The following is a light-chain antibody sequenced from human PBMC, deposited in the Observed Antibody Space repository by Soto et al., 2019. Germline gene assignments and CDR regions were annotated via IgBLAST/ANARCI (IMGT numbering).Light chain of an antibody. Sequence: QSVLTQPASVSGSPGQSITISCTGTSSDVGGYNYVSWYQQHPGKAPKLMIYDVSNRPSGVSNRFSGSKSGNTASLTISGLQAEDEDDYYCSSYTSSSTLEGVFGGGTKLTVL. V-gene: IGLV2-14*01. J-gene: IGLJ3*02. CDR3: SSYTSSSTLEGV. CDR1: SSDVGGYNY. CDR2: DVS.